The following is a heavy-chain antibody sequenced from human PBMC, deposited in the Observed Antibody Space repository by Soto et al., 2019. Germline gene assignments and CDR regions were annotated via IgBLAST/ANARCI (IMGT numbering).Heavy chain of an antibody. CDR3: ARARGKTYYDILTGYRRLKGFPFL. CDR1: GGSFSGYY. V-gene: IGHV4-34*01. J-gene: IGHJ4*02. D-gene: IGHD3-9*01. CDR2: INHSGST. Sequence: SETLSLTCAVYGGSFSGYYWSWIRQPPGKGLEWIGEINHSGSTNYNPSLKSRVTISVDTSKNQFSLKLSSVTAADTAVYYCARARGKTYYDILTGYRRLKGFPFLRGQGTLVTVSS.